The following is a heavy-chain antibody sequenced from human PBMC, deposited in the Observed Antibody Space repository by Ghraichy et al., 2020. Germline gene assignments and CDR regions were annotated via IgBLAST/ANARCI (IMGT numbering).Heavy chain of an antibody. CDR2: LDNRGST. D-gene: IGHD5-24*01. CDR1: GGSLNSNAYD. V-gene: IGHV4-39*02. Sequence: SETLSLTCSVSGGSLNSNAYDWGWIRQPPGKGLEWIGTLDNRGSTHYNPSLKGRVSVSVDTSKSHLSLRLTSVAAVDTATYYWVAGMATPGLVFPEPRFDHWGQGTLVTVSS. J-gene: IGHJ4*02. CDR3: VAGMATPGLVFPEPRFDH.